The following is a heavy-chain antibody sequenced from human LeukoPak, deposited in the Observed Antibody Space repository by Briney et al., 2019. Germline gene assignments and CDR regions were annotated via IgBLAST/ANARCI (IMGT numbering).Heavy chain of an antibody. V-gene: IGHV4-34*01. CDR1: GFTVSSNY. D-gene: IGHD5-18*01. CDR2: INHSGST. J-gene: IGHJ4*02. Sequence: GSLRLSCAASGFTVSSNYMSWVRQAPGKGLEWIGEINHSGSTNYNPSLKSRVTISVDTSKNQFSLKLSSVTAADTAVYYCAREGYSYGGVDYWGQGTLVTVSS. CDR3: AREGYSYGGVDY.